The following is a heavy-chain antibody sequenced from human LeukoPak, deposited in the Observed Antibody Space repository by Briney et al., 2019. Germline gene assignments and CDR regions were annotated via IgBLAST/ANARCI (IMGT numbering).Heavy chain of an antibody. CDR2: ISDTGYYI. J-gene: IGHJ4*02. V-gene: IGHV3-21*01. Sequence: GGSLRLSCAASGFIFSRYSMNWVRQAPGKGLEWVSSISDTGYYIYYADSVKGRFTISRDNAKNTLYLQMNSLRVEDTAVYYCIRDVIRWGQGTLVTVSS. CDR3: IRDVIR. D-gene: IGHD2-21*01. CDR1: GFIFSRYS.